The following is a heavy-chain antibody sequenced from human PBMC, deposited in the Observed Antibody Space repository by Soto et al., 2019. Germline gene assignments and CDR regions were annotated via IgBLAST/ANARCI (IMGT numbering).Heavy chain of an antibody. CDR3: ARLPLA. J-gene: IGHJ5*02. V-gene: IGHV3-30-3*01. Sequence: VGSLRLSCAASGFTFSSYPMHWVRQAPGKGLEWVAFISYNTNNKQYADSVRGRFTISRDNGKKTVYLQMSSLRPEDTAVYYCARLPLAWGQGTLVTVSS. CDR2: ISYNTNNK. CDR1: GFTFSSYP.